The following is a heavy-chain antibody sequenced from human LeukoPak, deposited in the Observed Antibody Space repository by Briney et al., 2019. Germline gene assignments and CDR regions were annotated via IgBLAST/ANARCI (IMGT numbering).Heavy chain of an antibody. CDR1: GFTFSSYV. D-gene: IGHD3-22*01. V-gene: IGHV3-23*01. CDR2: ISGSAGNT. J-gene: IGHJ4*02. Sequence: PGGSLRLSCAASGFTFSSYVMTWVRQAPGRGLEWVSGISGSAGNTYYADSVKGRFTIPRDNSKNTLDLQMNSLRAEDTAEYYCAKVGPGYDRSGYYDNWGQGTLVTVSS. CDR3: AKVGPGYDRSGYYDN.